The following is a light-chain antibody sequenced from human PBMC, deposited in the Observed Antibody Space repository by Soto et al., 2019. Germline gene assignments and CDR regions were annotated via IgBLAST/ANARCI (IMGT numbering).Light chain of an antibody. CDR3: QQSYSTPIT. CDR2: AAS. J-gene: IGKJ5*01. V-gene: IGKV1-39*01. Sequence: NQNTHSPSSPSASVREKITNKCRASQSISSYLNWYQQKPGKAPKLLIYAASSLQSGVPSRFSGSGSGTDFTLTISSLQPEDFATYYCQQSYSTPITFGQGTRLEIK. CDR1: QSISSY.